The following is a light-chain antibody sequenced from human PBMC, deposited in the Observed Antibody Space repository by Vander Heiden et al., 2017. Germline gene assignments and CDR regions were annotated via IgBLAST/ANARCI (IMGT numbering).Light chain of an antibody. CDR1: SSNMGGNY. J-gene: IGLJ3*02. CDR2: RNN. Sequence: QSVLTQPPSASGTPGQRVTIPFPGSSSNMGGNYVDRYQQLPGTAPRRLIYRNNQRPSGVPDRFSGSKSGTSASLAISGLRSEDEADYYCAAWDDSLSGWVFGGGTKLTVL. CDR3: AAWDDSLSGWV. V-gene: IGLV1-47*01.